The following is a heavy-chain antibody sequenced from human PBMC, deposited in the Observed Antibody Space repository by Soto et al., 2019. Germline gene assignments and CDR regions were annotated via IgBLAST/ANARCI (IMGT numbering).Heavy chain of an antibody. CDR3: ARARAVTTSDY. V-gene: IGHV4-34*01. CDR1: GGSFSGYY. Sequence: PSETLSLTCAVFGGSFSGYYWSWIRQPPGKGLEWIGSIYHSGSTYYNPSLKSRVTISVDTSKNQFSLKLSSVTAADTAVYYCARARAVTTSDYWGQGTLVTVSS. CDR2: IYHSGST. J-gene: IGHJ4*02. D-gene: IGHD4-17*01.